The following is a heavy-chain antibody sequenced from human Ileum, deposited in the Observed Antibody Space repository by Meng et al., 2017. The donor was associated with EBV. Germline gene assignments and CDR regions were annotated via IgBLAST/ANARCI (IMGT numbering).Heavy chain of an antibody. D-gene: IGHD1-26*01. CDR2: IYYSGTT. J-gene: IGHJ4*02. CDR1: GYSIRTTNW. CDR3: ARNSESGSYIDY. Sequence: QVQLRARVPGLVHPPDTLSPTGAVSGYSIRTTNWWGWIRQPPGKGLEWIGHIYYSGTTYNNPSLKSRVTMSIDPSKNQFSLKLSSVTAVDTAVYYCARNSESGSYIDYWGLGTLVTVSS. V-gene: IGHV4-28*01.